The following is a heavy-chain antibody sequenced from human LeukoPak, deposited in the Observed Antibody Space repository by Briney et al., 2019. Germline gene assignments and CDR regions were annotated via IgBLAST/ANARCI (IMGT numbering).Heavy chain of an antibody. V-gene: IGHV1-69*05. CDR2: IIPIFGTA. Sequence: SVKVSCKASGGTFSSYAISWVRQAPGQGLEWMGGIIPIFGTANYAQKFQGRVTITTDESTSTAYMELSSLRSEDTAVYYWAGYYYDSSGYFVFDYWGQGTLVTVSS. D-gene: IGHD3-22*01. CDR1: GGTFSSYA. J-gene: IGHJ4*02. CDR3: AGYYYDSSGYFVFDY.